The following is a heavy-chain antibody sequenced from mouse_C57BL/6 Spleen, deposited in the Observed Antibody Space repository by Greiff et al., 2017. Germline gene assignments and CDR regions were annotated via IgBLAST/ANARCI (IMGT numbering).Heavy chain of an antibody. D-gene: IGHD3-2*02. J-gene: IGHJ2*01. CDR3: ARQGSGYYFDY. CDR1: GYTFTSYW. V-gene: IGHV1-61*01. CDR2: IYPSDSET. Sequence: VQLQQPGAELVRPGSSVKLSCKASGYTFTSYWMDWVKQRPGQGLEWIGNIYPSDSETHYNQKFKDKATLTVDKSSSTAYMQLSSLTSEDSAVYYCARQGSGYYFDYWGQGTTLTVSS.